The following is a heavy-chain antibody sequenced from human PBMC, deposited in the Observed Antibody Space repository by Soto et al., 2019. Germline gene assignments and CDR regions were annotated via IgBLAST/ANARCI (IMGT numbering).Heavy chain of an antibody. D-gene: IGHD6-19*01. CDR2: TYYRSKWYN. CDR3: ARVRLVGGWFLDAFDI. J-gene: IGHJ3*02. Sequence: PSQPLSLTCAISVDSVSSNSAAWHWIMQSPSIGLEWLGRTYYRSKWYNDYAVSVKSRITINPDTSKNQFSLQLNSVTPEDTAVYYCARVRLVGGWFLDAFDIWGQGTMVTVSS. CDR1: VDSVSSNSAA. V-gene: IGHV6-1*01.